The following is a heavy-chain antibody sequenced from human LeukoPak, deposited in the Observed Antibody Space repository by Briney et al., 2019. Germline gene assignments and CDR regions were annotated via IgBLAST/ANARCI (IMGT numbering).Heavy chain of an antibody. V-gene: IGHV2-70*11. CDR3: ARLYSSSSGLFDS. CDR2: IDWDDAK. Sequence: SCPALVKPTQTLTLTCTFSGFSLNTSGMCVVWIRQPPRKALEWLARIDWDDAKYYSTSLKTRLTISKDTSKNQVVLTMTNMDPVDTATYYCARLYSSSSGLFDSWGQGTLVTVSS. D-gene: IGHD6-6*01. CDR1: GFSLNTSGMC. J-gene: IGHJ4*02.